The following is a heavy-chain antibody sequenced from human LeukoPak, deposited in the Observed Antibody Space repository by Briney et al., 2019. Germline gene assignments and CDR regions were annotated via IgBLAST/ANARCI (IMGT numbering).Heavy chain of an antibody. CDR1: GFTFSSYA. CDR3: VKDIRSDHNSAWYGWFDP. CDR2: ISFDGSNQ. D-gene: IGHD6-19*01. J-gene: IGHJ5*02. V-gene: IGHV3-30-3*01. Sequence: GGSLRLSCAASGFTFSSYAMHWVRQPPGKGLEWVAVISFDGSNQYYADSVRGRFTISRDNSKNTLFLQMNSLRAEDTALYYCVKDIRSDHNSAWYGWFDPWGQGTLVTVSS.